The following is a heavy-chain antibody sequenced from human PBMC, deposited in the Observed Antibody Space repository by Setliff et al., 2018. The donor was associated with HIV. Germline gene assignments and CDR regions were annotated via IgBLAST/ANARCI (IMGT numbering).Heavy chain of an antibody. J-gene: IGHJ4*02. Sequence: SETLSLTCTVSGGSVSNSAYYWGWIRQPTGKGLEWIGTIYYSGSTQYNPSFKSRVTISIDTSKNEFSLKLLSVTAADTAVYYCARMESTRPPKGLDYWGQGTLVTVSS. CDR2: IYYSGST. D-gene: IGHD6-6*01. V-gene: IGHV4-39*01. CDR1: GGSVSNSAYY. CDR3: ARMESTRPPKGLDY.